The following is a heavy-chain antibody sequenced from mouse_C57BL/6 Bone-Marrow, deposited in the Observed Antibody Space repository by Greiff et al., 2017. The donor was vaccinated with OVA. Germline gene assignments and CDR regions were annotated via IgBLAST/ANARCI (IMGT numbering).Heavy chain of an antibody. V-gene: IGHV3-6*01. J-gene: IGHJ1*03. CDR1: GYSITSGYY. D-gene: IGHD1-1*01. Sequence: EVQLVESGPGLVKPSQSLSLTCSVTGYSITSGYYWNWIRQFPGNKLEWMGYISYDGSNNYNPSLKNRISITRDTSKNQFFLKLNSVTTEDTATYYCATLLPDWYFDVWGTGTTVTVSS. CDR3: ATLLPDWYFDV. CDR2: ISYDGSN.